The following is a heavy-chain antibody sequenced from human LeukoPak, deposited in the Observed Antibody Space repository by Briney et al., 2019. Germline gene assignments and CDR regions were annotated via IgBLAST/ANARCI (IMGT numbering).Heavy chain of an antibody. CDR1: GYTFTSYD. D-gene: IGHD7-27*01. Sequence: ASVKVSCKASGYTFTSYDFNWVRQATGQRPEWMGWMSPNSGDTGYVQKFQDRVTMTRNTSISTAYMELSSLRSDDTAVYYCARGPPNWGYDYWGPGTLVTVSS. CDR3: ARGPPNWGYDY. J-gene: IGHJ4*02. CDR2: MSPNSGDT. V-gene: IGHV1-8*01.